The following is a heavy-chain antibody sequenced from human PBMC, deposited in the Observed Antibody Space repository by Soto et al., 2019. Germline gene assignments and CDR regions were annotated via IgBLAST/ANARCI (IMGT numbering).Heavy chain of an antibody. CDR2: IHPSGQPI. CDR3: ARRASR. D-gene: IGHD1-26*01. CDR1: GYTFSSSE. V-gene: IGHV3-48*03. J-gene: IGHJ3*01. Sequence: VQLVESGGGLVQPGGSLRLSCAVSGYTFSSSEMYWVRQAPGKGLEWITYIHPSGQPIFYADSVKGRFTISRDNANNSPLLQMNSLRAEDTAVYYCARRASRWGQGTMVTVSS.